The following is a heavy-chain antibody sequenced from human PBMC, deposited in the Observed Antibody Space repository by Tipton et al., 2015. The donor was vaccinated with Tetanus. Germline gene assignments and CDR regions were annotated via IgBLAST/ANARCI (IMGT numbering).Heavy chain of an antibody. V-gene: IGHV1-2*02. CDR1: GYSFTDYY. J-gene: IGHJ6*02. CDR3: ARDSGPTMTRGGLRATPYGLAV. CDR2: LNPNSGGT. Sequence: QSGPEVKKPGASVKVSCKASGYSFTDYYMYWVRQAPGQGLEWMARLNPNSGGTNYAQKFQGRVTVTRDTPITTMYLDLSRLRSDDTAVYYCARDSGPTMTRGGLRATPYGLAVWGQGTTVTVSS. D-gene: IGHD3-10*01.